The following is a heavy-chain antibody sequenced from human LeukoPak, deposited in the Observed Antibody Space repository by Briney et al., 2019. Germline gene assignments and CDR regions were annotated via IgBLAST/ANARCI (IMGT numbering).Heavy chain of an antibody. D-gene: IGHD4-17*01. J-gene: IGHJ4*02. Sequence: GASVKVSCKASGGTFISYAISWVRQAPGQGLEWMGGIIPIFGTANYAQKFQGRVTITADESTSTAYMELSSLRSEDTAVYYCARDARPLLDYGDLGYWGQGTLVTVSS. CDR3: ARDARPLLDYGDLGY. V-gene: IGHV1-69*13. CDR2: IIPIFGTA. CDR1: GGTFISYA.